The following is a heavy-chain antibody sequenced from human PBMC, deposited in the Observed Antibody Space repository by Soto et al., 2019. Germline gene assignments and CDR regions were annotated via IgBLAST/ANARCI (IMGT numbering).Heavy chain of an antibody. CDR1: GFTFSSFA. CDR2: ISYDGGKE. Sequence: QVHLVESGGGVVQPGKSLRLSCAASGFTFSSFAMHWVRQAPGKGLEWVAFISYDGGKEDYAESVKGRFTISRDNSRDTLYLQMDTLRPEDTAVYYCARERVTVSATGREANWFAPWGQGALVTVSS. V-gene: IGHV3-30-3*01. CDR3: ARERVTVSATGREANWFAP. J-gene: IGHJ5*02. D-gene: IGHD6-19*01.